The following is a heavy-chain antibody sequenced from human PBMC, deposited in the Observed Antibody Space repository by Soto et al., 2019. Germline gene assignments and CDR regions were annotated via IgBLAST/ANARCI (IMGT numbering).Heavy chain of an antibody. D-gene: IGHD3-3*01. J-gene: IGHJ6*02. CDR1: GGSLRSGTYY. Sequence: PSETLSLTCTVSGGSLRSGTYYWSWIRQPPGKGLEWIGEINHSGSTNYNPSLKSRVTLSVDTSKNQFSLKLRSVTAADTAVYYCARRKGWRIGSGYYTGIRRGDRYYGMDVWGQGTTVTVSS. V-gene: IGHV4-39*07. CDR3: ARRKGWRIGSGYYTGIRRGDRYYGMDV. CDR2: INHSGST.